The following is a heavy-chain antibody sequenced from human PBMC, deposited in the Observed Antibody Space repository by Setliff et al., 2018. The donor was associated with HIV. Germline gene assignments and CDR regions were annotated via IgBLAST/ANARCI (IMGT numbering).Heavy chain of an antibody. J-gene: IGHJ3*02. CDR3: ARVPRITTLRNAFDI. CDR2: IYYSGST. CDR1: GDSIGFSGYF. V-gene: IGHV4-31*03. Sequence: SETLSLTCTVSGDSIGFSGYFWSWIRQHPGKGLEWIGYIYYSGSTFYNPSLKSRITISIDTSKNQFSLNLNSVTAADTAVYYCARVPRITTLRNAFDIWGQGTMVTVSS. D-gene: IGHD3-10*01.